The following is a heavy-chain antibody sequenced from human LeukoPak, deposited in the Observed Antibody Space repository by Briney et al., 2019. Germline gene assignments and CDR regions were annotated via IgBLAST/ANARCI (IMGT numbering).Heavy chain of an antibody. CDR3: ASPEVGY. D-gene: IGHD2-15*01. CDR1: GYTFTNSY. J-gene: IGHJ4*02. Sequence: ASVKVSCKASGYTFTNSYIHWVRQAPGQGLEWMGIINPSGGSTNYAQKFQGRLTMNRDTSTSTVYMELYSLRSEDTAVYYCASPEVGYWGQGTLVTVSS. CDR2: INPSGGST. V-gene: IGHV1-46*03.